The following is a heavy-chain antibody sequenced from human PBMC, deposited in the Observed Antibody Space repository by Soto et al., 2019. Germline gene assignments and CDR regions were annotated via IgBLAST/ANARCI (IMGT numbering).Heavy chain of an antibody. D-gene: IGHD6-13*01. V-gene: IGHV3-23*01. Sequence: EVQLLESGGGLVQPGGSLRLSCAASGFTFSSYAMSWVRQAPGKGLEWVSAISGSGGSTYYADSVKGRFTISRDNSKNTLYLQMNSLRAEDTAVYYCAKDHVVSSSWYDYFDYWGQGTLVTVSS. J-gene: IGHJ4*02. CDR3: AKDHVVSSSWYDYFDY. CDR2: ISGSGGST. CDR1: GFTFSSYA.